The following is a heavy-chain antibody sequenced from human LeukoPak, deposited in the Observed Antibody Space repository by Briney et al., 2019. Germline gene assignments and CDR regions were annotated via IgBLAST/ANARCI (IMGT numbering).Heavy chain of an antibody. Sequence: SETLPLTCTVSGGSISSHYWSWIRQPPGKGLEWLGYIYYSGGTNYNPSLKSRVTISVDTSKNQFSLKLSSVTAADTAVYYCARGTLGAETGNYVLPHWFDPWGQGTLVTVSS. J-gene: IGHJ5*02. CDR2: IYYSGGT. D-gene: IGHD1-7*01. CDR1: GGSISSHY. CDR3: ARGTLGAETGNYVLPHWFDP. V-gene: IGHV4-59*11.